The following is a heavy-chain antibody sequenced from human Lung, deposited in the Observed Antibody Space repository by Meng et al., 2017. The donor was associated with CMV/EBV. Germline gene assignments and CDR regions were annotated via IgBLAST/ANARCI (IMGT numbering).Heavy chain of an antibody. CDR1: GGSISSSY. CDR3: AGDGTGFYFDY. Sequence: SETXSLTSTVSGGSISSSYWGWIRQPPGKGLEWIGYISYTRSTNYNPSLKSRVTISLDTSKNQFPLRLNSVTAAATALYCCAGDGTGFYFDYWGQGALVTVSS. D-gene: IGHD3/OR15-3a*01. J-gene: IGHJ4*03. V-gene: IGHV4-59*01. CDR2: ISYTRST.